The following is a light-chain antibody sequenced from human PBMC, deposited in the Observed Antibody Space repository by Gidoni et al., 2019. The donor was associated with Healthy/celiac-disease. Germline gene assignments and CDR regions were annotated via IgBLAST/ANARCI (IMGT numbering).Light chain of an antibody. CDR1: QSVSSY. V-gene: IGKV3-11*01. CDR2: DAS. J-gene: IGKJ4*01. Sequence: EIVLTQSPATLSLSPGERATLSCRASQSVSSYLAWYQQKPGQAPRLLIYDASNRATGIPARFSCSVSGTDFTLTISILEPEDFAVYYCQQRSNWPLRVTFGGGTKVEIK. CDR3: QQRSNWPLRVT.